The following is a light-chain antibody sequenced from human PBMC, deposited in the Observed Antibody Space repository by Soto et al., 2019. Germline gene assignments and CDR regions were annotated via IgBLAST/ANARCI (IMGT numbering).Light chain of an antibody. V-gene: IGKV3-20*01. Sequence: DIVLTQSPGTLSLSPGETATLACRASQSVRSTYIAWYQHKPGQAPRLLIYGATSRATGIPDRFSGTGSGTDFTLTISRLEPEELAVYYCQQYADSTWTFGQGTKVEIK. CDR1: QSVRSTY. CDR2: GAT. CDR3: QQYADSTWT. J-gene: IGKJ1*01.